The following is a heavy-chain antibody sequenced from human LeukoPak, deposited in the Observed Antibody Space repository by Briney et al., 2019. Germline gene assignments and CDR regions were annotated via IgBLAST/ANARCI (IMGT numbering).Heavy chain of an antibody. Sequence: ASVKVSFKASGGTFSSYAISWVRQAPGQGLEWMGGIIPIFGTANYAQKFQGRVTITADESTSTAYMELSSLRSEDTAVYYCARGLPIAAAGRVKTGFDYWGQGTLVTVSS. CDR1: GGTFSSYA. CDR3: ARGLPIAAAGRVKTGFDY. V-gene: IGHV1-69*01. D-gene: IGHD6-13*01. CDR2: IIPIFGTA. J-gene: IGHJ4*02.